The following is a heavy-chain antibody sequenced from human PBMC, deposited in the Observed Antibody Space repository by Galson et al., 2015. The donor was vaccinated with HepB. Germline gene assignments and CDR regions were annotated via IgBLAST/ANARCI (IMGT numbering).Heavy chain of an antibody. J-gene: IGHJ3*02. D-gene: IGHD6-13*01. V-gene: IGHV3-23*01. CDR2: ISGSGGST. CDR1: GFTFSSYA. CDR3: AKSDSSSWYYGNAFDI. Sequence: SLRLSCAASGFTFSSYAMSWVRQAPGKGLEWVSAISGSGGSTYYADSVKGRFTISRDNSKNTLYLRMNSLRAEDTAVYYCAKSDSSSWYYGNAFDIWGQGTMVTVSS.